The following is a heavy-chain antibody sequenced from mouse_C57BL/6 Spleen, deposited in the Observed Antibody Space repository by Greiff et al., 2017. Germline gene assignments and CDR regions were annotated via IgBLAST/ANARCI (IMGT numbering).Heavy chain of an antibody. V-gene: IGHV5-4*01. J-gene: IGHJ2*01. CDR2: ISDGGSYT. Sequence: EVKLVESGGGLVKPGGSLKLSCAASGFTFSSYAMSWVRQTPEKRLEWVATISDGGSYTYYPDNVKGRFTISRDNAKNNLYLQMTHLKSEDTAMYYCARDRGTTVAYYFDYWGQGTTLTVSS. CDR1: GFTFSSYA. CDR3: ARDRGTTVAYYFDY. D-gene: IGHD1-1*01.